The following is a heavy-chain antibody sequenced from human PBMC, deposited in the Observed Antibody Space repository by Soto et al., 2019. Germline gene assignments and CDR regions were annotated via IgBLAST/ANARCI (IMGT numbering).Heavy chain of an antibody. V-gene: IGHV4-39*01. J-gene: IGHJ6*03. CDR1: GGSISSSSYY. CDR3: ARSGSSWYNHYYYYYYMDV. CDR2: IYYSGST. Sequence: QLQLQESGPGLVKPSETLSLTCTLSGGSISSSSYYWGWIRQPPGKGLEWIGSIYYSGSTYYNPSLKSRVTISVDTSKNQFSLKLSSVTAADTAVYYCARSGSSWYNHYYYYYYMDVWGKGTTVTVSS. D-gene: IGHD6-13*01.